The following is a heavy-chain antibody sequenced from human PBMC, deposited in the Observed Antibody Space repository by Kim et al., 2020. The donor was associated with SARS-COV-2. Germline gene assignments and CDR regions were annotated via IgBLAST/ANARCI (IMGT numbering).Heavy chain of an antibody. V-gene: IGHV1-46*01. CDR3: ARDGDGTKGYFDWLYQKYYFDY. D-gene: IGHD3-9*01. CDR1: GYTFTSYY. Sequence: ASVKVSCKASGYTFTSYYMHWVRQAPGQGLEWMGIINPSGGSTSYAQKFQGRVTMTRDTSTSTVYMELSSLRSEDTAVYYCARDGDGTKGYFDWLYQKYYFDYWGQGPLVTVS. J-gene: IGHJ4*02. CDR2: INPSGGST.